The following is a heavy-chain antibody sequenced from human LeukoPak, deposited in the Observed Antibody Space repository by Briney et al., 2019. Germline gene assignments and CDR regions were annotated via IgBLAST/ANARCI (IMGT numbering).Heavy chain of an antibody. V-gene: IGHV4-59*01. CDR1: GASISSYY. CDR3: ARSPNYYDSSGYWGPNTFDI. Sequence: SETLSLNCTVSGASISSYYWSWNRQRPGKGLEWIGYIYYSGSTNYNPSLKSRVNISVDTSKTQFSLKLSSVTAADTAVYYCARSPNYYDSSGYWGPNTFDIWGRGRMVAVSS. CDR2: IYYSGST. D-gene: IGHD3-22*01. J-gene: IGHJ3*02.